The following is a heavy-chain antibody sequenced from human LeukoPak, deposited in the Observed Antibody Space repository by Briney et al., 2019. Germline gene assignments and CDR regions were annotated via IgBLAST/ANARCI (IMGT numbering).Heavy chain of an antibody. CDR2: ISGSGGST. CDR1: GFTFSSYA. D-gene: IGHD2-2*01. J-gene: IGHJ4*02. CDR3: ARGAPRAGIVVVPAAILN. Sequence: GGSLRLSCAASGFTFSSYAMSWVRQAPGKGLEWVSAISGSGGSTYYADSVKGRFTISRDNSKNTLYLQMNSLRAEDTAVYYCARGAPRAGIVVVPAAILNWGQGTLVTVSS. V-gene: IGHV3-23*01.